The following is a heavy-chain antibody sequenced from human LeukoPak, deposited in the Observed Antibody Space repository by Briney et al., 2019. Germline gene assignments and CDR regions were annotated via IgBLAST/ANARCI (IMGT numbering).Heavy chain of an antibody. CDR1: GYTFTGYY. D-gene: IGHD4-17*01. Sequence: ASVKVSCKASGYTFTGYYMHWVRQAPGQGLEWMGRINPNSGGTNYAQKFQGRVTMTRGTSISTAYMELSRLRSDDTAVYYCARDTTVTTPFDYWGQGTLVTVSS. V-gene: IGHV1-2*06. CDR2: INPNSGGT. CDR3: ARDTTVTTPFDY. J-gene: IGHJ4*02.